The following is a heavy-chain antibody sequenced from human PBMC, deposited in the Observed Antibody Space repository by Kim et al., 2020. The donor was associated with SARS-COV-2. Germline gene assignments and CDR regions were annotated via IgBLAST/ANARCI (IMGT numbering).Heavy chain of an antibody. CDR1: EFTFSKYG. D-gene: IGHD5-12*01. Sequence: GGSLRLSCVASEFTFSKYGMHWVRQAPGKGLEWVAVMWSDGSNEFYTDSVKGRFTISRDNSKNTVYLQMNSLRGDDAAVYYCARDSTPPIKTYSYYYALDVWGQGTTVTVSS. CDR2: MWSDGSNE. V-gene: IGHV3-33*01. J-gene: IGHJ6*02. CDR3: ARDSTPPIKTYSYYYALDV.